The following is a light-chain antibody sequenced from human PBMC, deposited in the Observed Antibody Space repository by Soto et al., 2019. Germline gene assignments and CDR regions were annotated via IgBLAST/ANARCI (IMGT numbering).Light chain of an antibody. CDR3: SSYTSSSTRV. CDR2: DVS. J-gene: IGLJ1*01. CDR1: SSDVGGYNY. V-gene: IGLV2-14*01. Sequence: SVLTQPASVSGSPRQSITISCTGTSSDVGGYNYVSWYQQHPGKAPKLMIYDVSNRPSGVSNRFSGSKSGNTASLTISGLQAEDEADYYCSSYTSSSTRVFGTGTKLTVL.